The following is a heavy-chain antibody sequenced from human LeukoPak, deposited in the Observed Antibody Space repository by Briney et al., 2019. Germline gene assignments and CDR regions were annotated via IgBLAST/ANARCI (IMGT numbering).Heavy chain of an antibody. Sequence: SETLSLTCTVSGGSISSGGYYWSWIRQPTGKGLEWIGRIFTSGSTNYNPSLKSRVTISVDTSKNQFSLKLSSVTAADTAVYYCARAPDYYDSSGPPSDYWGQGTLVTVSS. D-gene: IGHD3-22*01. J-gene: IGHJ4*02. CDR2: IFTSGST. CDR1: GGSISSGGYY. V-gene: IGHV4-61*02. CDR3: ARAPDYYDSSGPPSDY.